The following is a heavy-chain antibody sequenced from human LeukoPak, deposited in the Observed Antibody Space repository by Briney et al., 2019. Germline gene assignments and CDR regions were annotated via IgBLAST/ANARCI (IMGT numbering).Heavy chain of an antibody. J-gene: IGHJ4*02. CDR2: IYTIGST. CDR1: GGSFSGYY. Sequence: SETLSLTCPVYGGSFSGYYWSWIRQPAGKGLECIGRIYTIGSTNYNPPLKSRVTMSVDTPKSQIPLKLSSVTAADTAVYYCARSYGSGSRTIFDYWGQGTLVTVSS. CDR3: ARSYGSGSRTIFDY. D-gene: IGHD3-10*01. V-gene: IGHV4-59*10.